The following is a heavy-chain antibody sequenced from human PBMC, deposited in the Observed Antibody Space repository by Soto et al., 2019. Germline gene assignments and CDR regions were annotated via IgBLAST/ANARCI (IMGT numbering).Heavy chain of an antibody. V-gene: IGHV4-59*01. CDR1: GGSISSYY. J-gene: IGHJ5*02. CDR2: IYYSGST. CDR3: ARDYCNYVHWFDP. Sequence: QVQLQESGPGLVKPSETLSLACTVSGGSISSYYWSWIRQPPGKGLEWIGYIYYSGSTNYNPSLKSRVTKSVDTTKNQFSLKLSSVTAADTAVYYCARDYCNYVHWFDPWGQGTLVNVSS. D-gene: IGHD4-4*01.